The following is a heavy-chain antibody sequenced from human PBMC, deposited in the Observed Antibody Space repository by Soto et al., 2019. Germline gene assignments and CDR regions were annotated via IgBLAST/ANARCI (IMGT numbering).Heavy chain of an antibody. V-gene: IGHV4-39*01. CDR1: GGSISSSSYY. Sequence: SETLSLTCTVSGGSISSSSYYWGWIRQPPGKGLEWIGSIYYSGSTYYNPSLKSRVTISVDTSKNQFSLKLSSVTAADTAVYYCASLWFGEKGSTYYYYGMDVWGQGTTVTVSS. CDR3: ASLWFGEKGSTYYYYGMDV. D-gene: IGHD3-10*01. J-gene: IGHJ6*02. CDR2: IYYSGST.